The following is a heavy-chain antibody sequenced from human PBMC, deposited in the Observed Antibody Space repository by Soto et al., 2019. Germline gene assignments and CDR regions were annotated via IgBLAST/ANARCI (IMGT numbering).Heavy chain of an antibody. CDR1: GFTFSSYE. J-gene: IGHJ5*02. CDR3: ARDRAYSSGWYDPGGFDP. Sequence: PGGSLRLSCAASGFTFSSYEMNWVRQAPGKGLEWVSYISSSGSTIYYADSVKGRFTISRDNAKNSLYLQMNSLRDEDTAVYYCARDRAYSSGWYDPGGFDPWGQGTLVTV. D-gene: IGHD6-19*01. CDR2: ISSSGSTI. V-gene: IGHV3-48*03.